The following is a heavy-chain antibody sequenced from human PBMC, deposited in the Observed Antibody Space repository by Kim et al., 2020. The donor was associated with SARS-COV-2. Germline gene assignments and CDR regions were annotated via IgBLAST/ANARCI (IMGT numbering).Heavy chain of an antibody. J-gene: IGHJ4*02. CDR3: VKGFLEYRGAAGVSMAAGDY. CDR2: ISSNGGST. V-gene: IGHV3-64D*09. CDR1: GFTFSSYA. Sequence: GGSLRLSCSASGFTFSSYAMHWVRQAPWKGLEYVSAISSNGGSTYYADSVKGRFTISRDNSKNTLYLQMSSLRAEDTAVYYCVKGFLEYRGAAGVSMAAGDYWGQGTLVTVSS. D-gene: IGHD3-10*01.